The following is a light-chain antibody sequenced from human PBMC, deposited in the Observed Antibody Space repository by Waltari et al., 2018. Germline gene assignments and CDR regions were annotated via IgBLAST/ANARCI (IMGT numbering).Light chain of an antibody. Sequence: QSALTQPASVSGSPGQSIPISCTGTTRSVGGFNYVSWYQQHPGKAPKLMIYDVSKRPSGVSNRFSGSKSGNTASLTISGLQAEDEADYYCCSYAGSSTWVFGGGTKLTVL. CDR2: DVS. V-gene: IGLV2-23*02. J-gene: IGLJ3*02. CDR1: TRSVGGFNY. CDR3: CSYAGSSTWV.